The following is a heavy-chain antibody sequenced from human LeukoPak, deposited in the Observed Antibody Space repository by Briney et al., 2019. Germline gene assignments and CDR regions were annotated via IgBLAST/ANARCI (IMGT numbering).Heavy chain of an antibody. CDR1: GGSFSGYY. J-gene: IGHJ4*02. CDR2: IYYSGRT. D-gene: IGHD1-26*01. Sequence: PSETLSLTCAVYGGSFSGYYWGWIRQPPGKGLEWIRSIYYSGRTYYNPSLKSRVTISVDTSKNQFSLKLSSVTAADTAVYYCASWGATHHSFDYWGQGTLVTVSS. CDR3: ASWGATHHSFDY. V-gene: IGHV4-39*01.